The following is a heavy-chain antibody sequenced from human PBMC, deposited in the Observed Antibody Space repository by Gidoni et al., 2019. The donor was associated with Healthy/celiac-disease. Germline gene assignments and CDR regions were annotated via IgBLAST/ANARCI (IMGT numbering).Heavy chain of an antibody. V-gene: IGHV4-38-2*01. Sequence: QVQLQESGPGLVKPSETLSLTCAVSGYSISSGYYWGWIRQPPGKGLEWIGSIYHSGSTYYNPSLKSRVTIAVDTSKNQCSLKLSSVTAADTAVYYCARQLVVTAKRARGSGFDYWGQGTLVTVSS. CDR3: ARQLVVTAKRARGSGFDY. CDR2: IYHSGST. CDR1: GYSISSGYY. D-gene: IGHD2-21*02. J-gene: IGHJ4*02.